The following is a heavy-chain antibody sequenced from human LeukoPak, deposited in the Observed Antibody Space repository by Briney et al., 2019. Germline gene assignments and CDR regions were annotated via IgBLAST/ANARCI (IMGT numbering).Heavy chain of an antibody. D-gene: IGHD3-22*01. CDR3: ARASRLYYDSSGYYSYFDY. CDR2: FDPEDGET. Sequence: GASVKVSCKVSGYTLTELSLHWVRQAPGKGLEWMGRFDPEDGETIYARKFQGRVTMTTDTSTSTAYMELRSLRSDDTAVYYCARASRLYYDSSGYYSYFDYWGQGTLVTVSS. V-gene: IGHV1-24*01. CDR1: GYTLTELS. J-gene: IGHJ4*02.